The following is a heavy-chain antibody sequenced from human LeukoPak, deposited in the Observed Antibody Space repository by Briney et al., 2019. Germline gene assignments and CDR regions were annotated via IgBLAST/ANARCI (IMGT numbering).Heavy chain of an antibody. CDR3: ARGGMVRGVQFDY. D-gene: IGHD3-10*01. J-gene: IGHJ4*02. CDR2: IYHSGST. CDR1: GGSISSGGYS. Sequence: SQTLSLTCAVSGGSISSGGYSWSWIRQPPGKGLEWIGYIYHSGSTYYDPFLKSRVTISVDRSKNQFSLKLSSVTAADTAVYYCARGGMVRGVQFDYWGQGTLVTVSS. V-gene: IGHV4-30-2*01.